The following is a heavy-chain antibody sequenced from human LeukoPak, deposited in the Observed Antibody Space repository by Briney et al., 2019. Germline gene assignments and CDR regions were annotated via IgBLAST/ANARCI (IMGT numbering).Heavy chain of an antibody. CDR3: ARESDYGGNPYYFDY. CDR2: IYTSGST. Sequence: SETLSLTCTVSGGSISSYYWSWIRQPAGKGLEWIGRIYTSGSTNYNPSLKSRVTMSVDKSKNQFSLKLSSVTAADTAVYYCARESDYGGNPYYFDYWGQGTLVTVSS. D-gene: IGHD4-23*01. CDR1: GGSISSYY. J-gene: IGHJ4*02. V-gene: IGHV4-4*07.